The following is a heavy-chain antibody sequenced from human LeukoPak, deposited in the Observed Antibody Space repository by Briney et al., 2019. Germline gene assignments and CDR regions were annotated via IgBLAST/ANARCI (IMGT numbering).Heavy chain of an antibody. J-gene: IGHJ4*02. CDR2: INPNSGGT. CDR3: ARAPKGPGGQWPLPGY. D-gene: IGHD6-19*01. Sequence: ASVKVSCKASGYTFTGYYMHWVRQAPGQGLEWMGWINPNSGGTNYAQKFQGRVTMTRDTSISTAYMELSRLRSDDTAVYYCARAPKGPGGQWPLPGYWGQGTLVTVSS. V-gene: IGHV1-2*02. CDR1: GYTFTGYY.